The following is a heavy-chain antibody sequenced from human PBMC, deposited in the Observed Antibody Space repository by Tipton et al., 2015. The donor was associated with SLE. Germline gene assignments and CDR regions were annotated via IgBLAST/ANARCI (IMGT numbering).Heavy chain of an antibody. D-gene: IGHD3-10*01. J-gene: IGHJ4*02. CDR3: AGAGITMVRGVIFAI. Sequence: TLSLTCAVYGGSFSGYYWSWIRQPPGKGLEWVGEINHSGSTNYNPSLKSRLTISVDTSKNQFSLKLSSVTAADTAVYYCAGAGITMVRGVIFAIWGQGTLVTVSS. CDR1: GGSFSGYY. V-gene: IGHV4-34*01. CDR2: INHSGST.